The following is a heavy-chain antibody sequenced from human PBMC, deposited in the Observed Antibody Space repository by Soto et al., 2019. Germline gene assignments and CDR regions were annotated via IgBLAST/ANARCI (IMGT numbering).Heavy chain of an antibody. CDR1: GFTFSSYG. V-gene: IGHV3-30*18. D-gene: IGHD4-17*01. Sequence: QVQLVESGGGVVQPGRSLRLSCAASGFTFSSYGMHWVRQAPGKGLEWVAVISYDGSNKYYADSVKGRFTISRDNSKNTLYLQMNSLRAEDTAVYYCAKPPTTVVTLGPDYFDYWGQGTLVTVSS. CDR3: AKPPTTVVTLGPDYFDY. J-gene: IGHJ4*02. CDR2: ISYDGSNK.